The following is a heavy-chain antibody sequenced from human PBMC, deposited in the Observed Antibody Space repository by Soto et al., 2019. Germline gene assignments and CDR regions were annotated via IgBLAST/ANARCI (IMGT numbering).Heavy chain of an antibody. D-gene: IGHD6-13*01. CDR1: GFTFSSYE. Sequence: GGSLRLSCAASGFTFSSYEMNWVRQAPGKGLEWVSYISSSGSTIYYADSVKGRFTISRDNAKNSLYLQMNSLRAEDTAVYYCARDQAAAGYYYYYYGMDVRGQGTTVTVSS. CDR3: ARDQAAAGYYYYYYGMDV. CDR2: ISSSGSTI. J-gene: IGHJ6*02. V-gene: IGHV3-48*03.